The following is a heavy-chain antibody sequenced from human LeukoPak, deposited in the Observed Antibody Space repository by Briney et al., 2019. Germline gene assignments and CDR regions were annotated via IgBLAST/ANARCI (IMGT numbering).Heavy chain of an antibody. CDR1: GFTFSRYW. CDR3: ARDETYDYESNGYLDF. J-gene: IGHJ4*02. CDR2: IKQDGSET. Sequence: PGGSLRLSCAASGFTFSRYWMSWVRQAPRKGLEWVANIKQDGSETYYVDSVKGRVTISRDNAKNLVYLQMSSLRAEDTAIYYCARDETYDYESNGYLDFWGQGTVVTVSS. D-gene: IGHD3-22*01. V-gene: IGHV3-7*01.